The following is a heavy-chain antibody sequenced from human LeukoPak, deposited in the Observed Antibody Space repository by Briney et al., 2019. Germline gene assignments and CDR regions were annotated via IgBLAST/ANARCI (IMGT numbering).Heavy chain of an antibody. CDR1: GGTFSSYA. V-gene: IGHV1-69*05. CDR3: ARGSYSSSYRFDY. J-gene: IGHJ4*02. CDR2: IIPIFGTA. D-gene: IGHD6-6*01. Sequence: SVKVSCKASGGTFSSYAISWVRQAPGQGLEWMGGIIPIFGTANYAQKFQGRVTITTDESTSTAYMELSSRRSEDTAVYYCARGSYSSSYRFDYWGQGTLVTVSS.